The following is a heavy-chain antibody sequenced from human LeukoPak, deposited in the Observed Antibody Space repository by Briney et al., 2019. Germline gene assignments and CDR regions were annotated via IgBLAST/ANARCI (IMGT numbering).Heavy chain of an antibody. CDR2: IYPHDSDT. CDR1: GYSFTTYW. Sequence: GESLKISCKGSGYSFTTYWIGWVRQMPGKGLEWMGSIYPHDSDTRYSPSLQGQVTISADKSISAAYLQWSSLKASDTAMYYCAKSITLTGRFDYWGQGTLVTVAS. D-gene: IGHD3-9*01. J-gene: IGHJ4*02. V-gene: IGHV5-51*01. CDR3: AKSITLTGRFDY.